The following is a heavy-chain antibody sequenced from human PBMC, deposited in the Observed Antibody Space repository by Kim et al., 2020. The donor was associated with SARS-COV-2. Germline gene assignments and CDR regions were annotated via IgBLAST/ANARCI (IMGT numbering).Heavy chain of an antibody. CDR2: ISRSSSDT. CDR3: ARTQGEHVRLLWFGGLLSYHIDY. Sequence: GGSLRLSCAASGFTFSAYYMSWIRQAPGKGLEWVSYISRSSSDTNYADSVKGRFTISRDNTKNSLYLQMNSLRAEDTAVYYCARTQGEHVRLLWFGGLLSYHIDYWGQGDLVTVSS. D-gene: IGHD3-10*01. J-gene: IGHJ4*02. CDR1: GFTFSAYY. V-gene: IGHV3-11*06.